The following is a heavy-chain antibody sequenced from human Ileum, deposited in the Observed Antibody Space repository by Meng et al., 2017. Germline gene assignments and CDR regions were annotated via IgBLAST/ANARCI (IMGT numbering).Heavy chain of an antibody. J-gene: IGHJ4*02. Sequence: PRVLNPSWSLFFPSPVRGGSISINNSSGWVRQSPEQGYEWIGQSYHSGSPYYNPSLKSRVTMPVDNSKSQVSLQLTSVTAAEPAVYYCASNGGYYQDYWGQGTLVTVSS. CDR3: ASNGGYYQDY. D-gene: IGHD4-23*01. CDR1: GGSISINNS. V-gene: IGHV4-4*02. CDR2: SYHSGSP.